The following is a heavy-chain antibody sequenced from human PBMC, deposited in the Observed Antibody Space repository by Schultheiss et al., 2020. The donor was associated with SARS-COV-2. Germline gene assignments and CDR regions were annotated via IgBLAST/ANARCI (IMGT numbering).Heavy chain of an antibody. CDR1: GFTFSSYA. CDR2: IWYDGSNK. Sequence: GGSLRLSCAASGFTFSSYAMHWVRQAPGKGLEWVAVIWYDGSNKYYADSVKGRFTISRDNAKNSLYLQMNSLRAEDTAVYYCARNLRSYYYYGMDVWGQGTTVTVSS. J-gene: IGHJ6*02. V-gene: IGHV3-30*04. CDR3: ARNLRSYYYYGMDV.